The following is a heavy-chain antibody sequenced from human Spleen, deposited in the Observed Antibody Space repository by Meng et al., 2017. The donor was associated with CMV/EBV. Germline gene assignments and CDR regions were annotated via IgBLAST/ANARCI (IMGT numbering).Heavy chain of an antibody. CDR1: GFTFSRYE. J-gene: IGHJ3*02. V-gene: IGHV3-23*01. CDR2: ISSSGSST. Sequence: GESLKISCAASGFTFSRYEMNWVRQAPGKGLEWVSYISSSGSSTYYADSVKGRFTISRDNSKNTLYLQMNSLRAEDTAVYYCAKVRWGTAVDAFDIWGQGTMVTVS. D-gene: IGHD2-8*02. CDR3: AKVRWGTAVDAFDI.